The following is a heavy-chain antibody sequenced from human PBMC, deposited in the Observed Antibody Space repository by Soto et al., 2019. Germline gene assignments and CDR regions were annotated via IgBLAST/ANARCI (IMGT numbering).Heavy chain of an antibody. V-gene: IGHV3-9*01. D-gene: IGHD3-16*01. CDR2: ISWNSGRI. CDR3: TKARLWGGDGYNSYYYNAMDV. CDR1: GFTFDDYA. Sequence: GGSLRLSCAVSGFTFDDYAMYWVRQVPGKGLEWVSGISWNSGRIGYADSVKGRFTISRDNAKNSLYLQMNSLRPEDTALYYCTKARLWGGDGYNSYYYNAMDVWGQGTTVTVSS. J-gene: IGHJ6*02.